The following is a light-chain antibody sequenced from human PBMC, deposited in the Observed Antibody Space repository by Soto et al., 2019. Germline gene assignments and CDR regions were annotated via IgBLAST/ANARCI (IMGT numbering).Light chain of an antibody. CDR2: DTS. Sequence: EIVLTQSPATLSLSPGERATLSCRASQSVSSYLAWYQQKPGQAPRHLIDDTSNRATGIPARFSGSGSGTDFTLTISSLEPEDFAVYYCQQRSNWPWTFGQGTKVDIK. J-gene: IGKJ1*01. V-gene: IGKV3-11*01. CDR1: QSVSSY. CDR3: QQRSNWPWT.